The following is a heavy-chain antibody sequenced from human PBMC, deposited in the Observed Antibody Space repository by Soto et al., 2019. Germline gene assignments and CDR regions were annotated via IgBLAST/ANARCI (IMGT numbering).Heavy chain of an antibody. Sequence: GGSLRLSCAASGFTFSNAWMSWVRQAPGKGLEWVGRIKSKTDGGTTDYAAPVKGRFTISRDDSKNTLYLQMNSLKTEDTAVYYCTTTPVRDSSSWRTKTSSLDYWGQGTLVTVSS. D-gene: IGHD6-13*01. CDR2: IKSKTDGGTT. CDR3: TTTPVRDSSSWRTKTSSLDY. V-gene: IGHV3-15*01. J-gene: IGHJ4*02. CDR1: GFTFSNAW.